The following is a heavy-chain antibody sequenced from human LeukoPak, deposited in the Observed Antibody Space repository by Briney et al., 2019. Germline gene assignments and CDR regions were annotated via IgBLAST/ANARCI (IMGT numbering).Heavy chain of an antibody. D-gene: IGHD3-10*01. Sequence: SETLSLTCTVSGGSISSSSYYWGWIRQPPGKGLEWIGSIYYSGSTYYNPSLKSRVTISVDTSKNQFSLKLSSVTAADTAVYYCARICFGSMVRGVIPQGWFDPWGQGTLVTVSS. CDR3: ARICFGSMVRGVIPQGWFDP. CDR1: GGSISSSSYY. CDR2: IYYSGST. V-gene: IGHV4-39*07. J-gene: IGHJ5*02.